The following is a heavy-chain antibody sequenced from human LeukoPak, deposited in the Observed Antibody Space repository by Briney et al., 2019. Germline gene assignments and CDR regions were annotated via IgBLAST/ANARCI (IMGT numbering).Heavy chain of an antibody. J-gene: IGHJ4*02. V-gene: IGHV4-59*08. CDR1: GGSINNYY. CDR2: ISYSGST. CDR3: ARHTSGYVSYFDF. Sequence: SETLSLTCTVSGGSINNYYWSWIRHPPGKGLEWIGYISYSGSTIYSPSLKSRVTISVDTSKNQFSLRLTSVTAADTAVYFCARHTSGYVSYFDFWGQGTLVTVSS. D-gene: IGHD3-22*01.